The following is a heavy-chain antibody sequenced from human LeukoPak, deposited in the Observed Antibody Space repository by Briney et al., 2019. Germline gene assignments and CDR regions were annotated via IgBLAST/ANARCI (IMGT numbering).Heavy chain of an antibody. Sequence: ASVKVSCKASGYTFTSYYMHWVRQAPGQGLEWMGIINPSGGSTSYAQKFQGRVTMTRDTSTSTVYMELSSLRPEDTAVYYCARVRYCSSTSCYSLFDYWGQGTLVTVSS. J-gene: IGHJ4*02. CDR2: INPSGGST. V-gene: IGHV1-46*01. CDR1: GYTFTSYY. CDR3: ARVRYCSSTSCYSLFDY. D-gene: IGHD2-2*01.